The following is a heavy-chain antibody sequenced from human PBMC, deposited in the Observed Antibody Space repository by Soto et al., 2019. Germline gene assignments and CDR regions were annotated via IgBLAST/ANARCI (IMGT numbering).Heavy chain of an antibody. CDR2: IRSNAYSGTA. Sequence: GGSLRLSCTASEFTFGDFAMSWFRQAPGQGLEWVSFIRSNAYSGTAEYAASVKGRFTTSRDDSKSIAYLQMNSLIIDDTAVYFCARARGFGDPDAYDIWGLGAMVTVSS. J-gene: IGHJ3*02. CDR3: ARARGFGDPDAYDI. V-gene: IGHV3-49*03. CDR1: EFTFGDFA. D-gene: IGHD3-10*01.